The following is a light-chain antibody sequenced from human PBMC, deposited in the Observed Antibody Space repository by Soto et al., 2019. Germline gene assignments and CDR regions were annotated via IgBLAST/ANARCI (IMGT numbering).Light chain of an antibody. CDR2: QVS. V-gene: IGLV2-14*01. J-gene: IGLJ1*01. CDR1: SSDVGGYNY. CDR3: SSYSSSSTFYV. Sequence: QSVLTQPPSASGSPGQSVAISCTGTSSDVGGYNYVSWYQQHPGKAPKLMIYQVSNRPSGVSNRFSGSKSGNTASLTISGLQAEDEADYFCSSYSSSSTFYVFGAGTKVTVL.